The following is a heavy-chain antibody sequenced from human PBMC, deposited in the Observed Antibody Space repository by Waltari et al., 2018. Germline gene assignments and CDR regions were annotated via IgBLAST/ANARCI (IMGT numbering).Heavy chain of an antibody. V-gene: IGHV1-69*04. Sequence: QVQLVQSGAEVKKPGSSVKVSCKASGGTFSSYAISWVRQAPGQGLEWMGRIIPILGIANYAQKVQGRVTITADKSTSTAYMELSSLRSEDTAVYYCACTCSGGSCYCDYWGQGTLVTVSS. CDR1: GGTFSSYA. J-gene: IGHJ4*02. CDR2: IIPILGIA. D-gene: IGHD2-15*01. CDR3: ACTCSGGSCYCDY.